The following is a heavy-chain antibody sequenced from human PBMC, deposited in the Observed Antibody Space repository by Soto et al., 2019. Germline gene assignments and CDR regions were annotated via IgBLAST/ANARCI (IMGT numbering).Heavy chain of an antibody. D-gene: IGHD6-19*01. CDR2: IYYSGST. Sequence: SETLSLTCTVSGGSISSGSYFWGWIRQPPGKGLEWIGSIYYSGSTSYNPSLRSRVTMSVDTSKNQFSLKLSSVSAADTAVYYCARHTGYSSGKRWFDPWGQGTLVTVSS. V-gene: IGHV4-39*01. J-gene: IGHJ5*02. CDR1: GGSISSGSYF. CDR3: ARHTGYSSGKRWFDP.